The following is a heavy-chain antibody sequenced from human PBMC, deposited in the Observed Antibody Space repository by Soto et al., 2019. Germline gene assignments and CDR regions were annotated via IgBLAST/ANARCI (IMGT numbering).Heavy chain of an antibody. J-gene: IGHJ3*01. Sequence: EVQLLESGGGLVQPGESLRLSCAASGFTFSYYWMHWVRQAPGMGLVWVSRIHSDGSSTTYADSVKGRFTISRDNARNRLFSHINRWRAVDTAVYYWTSGGGIAFVLWGQGTVVTVSS. CDR1: GFTFSYYW. CDR2: IHSDGSST. V-gene: IGHV3-74*01. CDR3: TSGGGIAFVL. D-gene: IGHD1-20*01.